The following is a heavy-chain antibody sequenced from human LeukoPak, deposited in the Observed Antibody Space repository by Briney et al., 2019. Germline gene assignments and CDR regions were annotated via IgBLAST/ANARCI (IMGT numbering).Heavy chain of an antibody. V-gene: IGHV3-53*01. Sequence: PGGSLRLSCAASGFTVSSNYMSWVRQAPGKGLEWVSVIYSGGNTYYADSVKGRFTISRDNSKNSPYLQINSLRADDTAVYYCAKVQYSDYDMNFDSWGQGTLVTVSS. CDR1: GFTVSSNY. CDR3: AKVQYSDYDMNFDS. D-gene: IGHD5-12*01. J-gene: IGHJ4*02. CDR2: IYSGGNT.